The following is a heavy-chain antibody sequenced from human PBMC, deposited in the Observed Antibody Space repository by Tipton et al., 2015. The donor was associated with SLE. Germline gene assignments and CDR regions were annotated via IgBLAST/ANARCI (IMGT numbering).Heavy chain of an antibody. J-gene: IGHJ4*02. CDR3: ARVTGHNSGWYGWVDY. CDR1: GVSFSSPSYF. CDR2: IYTSGRT. Sequence: TLSLTCTVSGVSFSSPSYFWSWTRQPAGKGLEWIGHIYTSGRTNYNPSLKSRATISVDTPTSQFSLRLTSVTAADTAVYYCARVTGHNSGWYGWVDYWGQGTLVTVSS. D-gene: IGHD6-19*01. V-gene: IGHV4-61*09.